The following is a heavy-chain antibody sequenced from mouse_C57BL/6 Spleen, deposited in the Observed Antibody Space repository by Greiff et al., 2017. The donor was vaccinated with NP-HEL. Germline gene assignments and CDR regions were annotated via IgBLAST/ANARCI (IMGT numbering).Heavy chain of an antibody. Sequence: EVQLVESGGGLVQSGRSLRLSCATSGFTFSDFYMEWVRQAPGKGLEWIAASRNKANDYTTEYSASVKGRFIVSRDTSQSILYLQMNALRAEDTAIYYCARDAPPQLGRSAMDYWGQGTSVTVSS. CDR1: GFTFSDFY. J-gene: IGHJ4*01. CDR2: SRNKANDYTT. D-gene: IGHD4-1*02. V-gene: IGHV7-1*01. CDR3: ARDAPPQLGRSAMDY.